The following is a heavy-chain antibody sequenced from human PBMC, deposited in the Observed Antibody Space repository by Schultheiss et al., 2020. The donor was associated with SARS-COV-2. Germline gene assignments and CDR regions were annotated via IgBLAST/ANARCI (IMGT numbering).Heavy chain of an antibody. CDR1: GFTFSSYS. V-gene: IGHV3-30*03. CDR2: ISYDGRNK. Sequence: GGSLRLSCAASGFTFSSYSMNWVRQAPGKGLEWVAVISYDGRNKYYADSVKGRFTISRDNAKNSLYLQMNSLRAEDTAVYYCARSSGADYWGQGTLVTVSS. D-gene: IGHD3-22*01. CDR3: ARSSGADY. J-gene: IGHJ4*02.